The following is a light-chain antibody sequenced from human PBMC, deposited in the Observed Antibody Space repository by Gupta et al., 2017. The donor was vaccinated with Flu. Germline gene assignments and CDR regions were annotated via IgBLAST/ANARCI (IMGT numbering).Light chain of an antibody. J-gene: IGLJ2*01. V-gene: IGLV3-25*02. Sequence: YDLTQPPSVSVSPGQTARITCFGDALAKQYAYWYQQKPGQAPVLVIYKDSERPSGIPERFSGSGSGTTVTLTISGVQAEDEADYYCQSADNSGDYDLFGGGTKLTVL. CDR2: KDS. CDR3: QSADNSGDYDL. CDR1: ALAKQY.